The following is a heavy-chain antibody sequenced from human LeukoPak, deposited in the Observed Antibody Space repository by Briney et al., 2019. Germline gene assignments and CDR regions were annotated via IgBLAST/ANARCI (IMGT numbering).Heavy chain of an antibody. CDR2: ISYIGST. V-gene: IGHV4-59*11. J-gene: IGHJ3*01. Sequence: SGTLSLTCTVSGGSFTTHYWSWIRQPPGRGLEWIGYISYIGSTNYNPSLKSRVTISIDTSKNEVSLMLTSVTAADTAVYYCASDSISMNAFDAWGQGTMVTVSS. CDR3: ASDSISMNAFDA. CDR1: GGSFTTHY. D-gene: IGHD3-22*01.